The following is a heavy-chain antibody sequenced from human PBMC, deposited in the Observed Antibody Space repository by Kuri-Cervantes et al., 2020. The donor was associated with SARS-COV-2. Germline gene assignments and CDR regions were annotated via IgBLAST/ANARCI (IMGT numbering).Heavy chain of an antibody. V-gene: IGHV4-39*07. J-gene: IGHJ4*02. CDR2: NYYSGST. Sequence: SETLSLTCTVSGGSISSSSYYWGWIRQPPGMGLEWIGCNYYSGSTYYNPSLKSRVTISVDTSKNQFSLKLSSVTAADTAVYYCARGGGGQLDFDYWGQGTLVTVSS. CDR1: GGSISSSSYY. D-gene: IGHD6-13*01. CDR3: ARGGGGQLDFDY.